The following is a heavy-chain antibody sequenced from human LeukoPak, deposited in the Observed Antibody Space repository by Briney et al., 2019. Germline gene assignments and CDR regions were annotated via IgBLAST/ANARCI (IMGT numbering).Heavy chain of an antibody. CDR3: ARDRSSSAAPSLSY. J-gene: IGHJ4*02. D-gene: IGHD6-13*01. CDR1: GFTFSTYG. Sequence: GGSLRLSCEASGFTFSTYGMHWVRQAPGKGLEWVSYISISGTTIYYADSVKGRFTISRDNSRNSVYLQMNSLRDEDTAVYYCARDRSSSAAPSLSYWGQGTLVTVSS. V-gene: IGHV3-48*02. CDR2: ISISGTTI.